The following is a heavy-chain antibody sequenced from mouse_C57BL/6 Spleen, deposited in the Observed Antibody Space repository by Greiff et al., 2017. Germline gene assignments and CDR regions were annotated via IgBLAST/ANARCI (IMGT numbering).Heavy chain of an antibody. V-gene: IGHV5-4*01. J-gene: IGHJ3*01. CDR2: ISDGGSYT. CDR1: GFTFSSYA. D-gene: IGHD1-1*01. CDR3: ARDPTVVATDAY. Sequence: EVHLVESGGGLVKPGGSLKLSCAASGFTFSSYAMSWVRQTPEKRLEWVATISDGGSYTYYPDNVKGRFTISRDNAKNNLYLQMSHLKSEDTAMYYCARDPTVVATDAYWGQGTLVTVSA.